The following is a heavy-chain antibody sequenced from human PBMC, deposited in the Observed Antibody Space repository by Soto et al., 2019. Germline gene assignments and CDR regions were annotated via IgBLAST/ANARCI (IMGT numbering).Heavy chain of an antibody. J-gene: IGHJ4*02. CDR3: ARDWKEKVGSTFYY. CDR2: ISAYNGKT. Sequence: QVQLVQSGAEVRKPGSSVRVSCKASGGSFNRHTISWVRQAPGQGLEWMGWISAYNGKTNYAQKLQGRVTMTTDTSTSTAYMELRSLRSDDTAVYYCARDWKEKVGSTFYYWGQGTLVAVSS. D-gene: IGHD1-26*01. V-gene: IGHV1-18*01. CDR1: GGSFNRHT.